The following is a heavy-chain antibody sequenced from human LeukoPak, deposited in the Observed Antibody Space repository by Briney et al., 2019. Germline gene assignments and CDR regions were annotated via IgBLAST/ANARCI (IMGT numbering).Heavy chain of an antibody. CDR2: INPKSGDT. CDR3: ARDMRYSGYDLS. Sequence: ASVKVSCKASGYTFTGYNMHWVRQVPGQGLEWMGWINPKSGDTNYAQKFQGKVTMTRDTSISTAYMELSRLRSDDTAVYYCARDMRYSGYDLSWGQGTLVTVSS. V-gene: IGHV1-2*02. CDR1: GYTFTGYN. J-gene: IGHJ5*02. D-gene: IGHD5-12*01.